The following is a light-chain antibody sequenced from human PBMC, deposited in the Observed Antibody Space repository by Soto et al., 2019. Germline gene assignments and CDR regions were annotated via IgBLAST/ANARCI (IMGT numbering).Light chain of an antibody. CDR1: SSDVGGYNY. J-gene: IGLJ2*01. Sequence: QSALTQPRSVSGSPGQSVTISCTGTSSDVGGYNYVSWYQQHPGKAPKLMIYDVSKRPSGVPDRFSGSKSGNTASLTISGLQAEDEADYYCRSYAGSYTVVFGGGTKVT. CDR3: RSYAGSYTVV. CDR2: DVS. V-gene: IGLV2-11*01.